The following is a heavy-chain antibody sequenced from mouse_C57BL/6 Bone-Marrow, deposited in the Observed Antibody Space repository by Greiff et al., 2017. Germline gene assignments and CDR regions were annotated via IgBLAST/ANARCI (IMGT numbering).Heavy chain of an antibody. J-gene: IGHJ2*01. V-gene: IGHV5-6*03. CDR2: ISSGGSYT. Sequence: EVQRVESGGGLVKPGGSLKLSCAASGFTFSSYGMSWVRQTPDKRLEWVATISSGGSYTYYPDSVKGRFTISRDNAKNTLYLQMSSLKSEDTAMYYCARRWLLFFDDWGQGTTLTVSS. CDR1: GFTFSSYG. CDR3: ARRWLLFFDD. D-gene: IGHD2-3*01.